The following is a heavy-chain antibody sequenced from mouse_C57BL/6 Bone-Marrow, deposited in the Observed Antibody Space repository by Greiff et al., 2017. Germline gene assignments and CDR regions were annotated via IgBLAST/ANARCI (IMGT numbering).Heavy chain of an antibody. V-gene: IGHV1-5*01. J-gene: IGHJ3*01. CDR2: IYPGNSDT. Sequence: VQLKQSGTVLVRPGASVKMSCKTSGYTFTSYWMHWVKQRPGQGLEWIGDIYPGNSDTSYNQKFKGKATLTAVTSSSTAYMELSSLTDTDSAVYSCSRTFYYGSTFAYWGPGIQFTVSA. CDR3: SRTFYYGSTFAY. D-gene: IGHD1-1*01. CDR1: GYTFTSYW.